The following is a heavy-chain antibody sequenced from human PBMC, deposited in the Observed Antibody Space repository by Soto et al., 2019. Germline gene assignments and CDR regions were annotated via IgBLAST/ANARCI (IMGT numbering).Heavy chain of an antibody. CDR2: IYWDDDK. CDR1: GFSLSTSGVG. D-gene: IGHD6-13*01. J-gene: IGHJ5*02. CDR3: AHRLLAAGSRRRGNWFDP. V-gene: IGHV2-5*02. Sequence: SGPTLVNPTQTLTLTCTFSGFSLSTSGVGVGWIRQPPGKALEWLALIYWDDDKRYSPSLKSRLTITKDTSKNQVVLTMTNMDPVDTATYYCAHRLLAAGSRRRGNWFDPWGQGILVTVSS.